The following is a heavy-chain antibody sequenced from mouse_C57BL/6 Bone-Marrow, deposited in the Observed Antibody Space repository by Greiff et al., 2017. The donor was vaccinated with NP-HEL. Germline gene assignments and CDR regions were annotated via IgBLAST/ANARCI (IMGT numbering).Heavy chain of an antibody. D-gene: IGHD1-1*01. V-gene: IGHV1-61*01. CDR1: GYTFTSYW. J-gene: IGHJ3*01. CDR3: AYGSSYTWFAY. CDR2: IYPSDSET. Sequence: QVQLKQPGAELVRPGSSVKLSCKASGYTFTSYWMDWVKQRPGQGLEWIGNIYPSDSETHYNQKFKDKATLTVDKSSSTAYMQLSSLTSEDSAVYYCAYGSSYTWFAYWGQGTLVTVSA.